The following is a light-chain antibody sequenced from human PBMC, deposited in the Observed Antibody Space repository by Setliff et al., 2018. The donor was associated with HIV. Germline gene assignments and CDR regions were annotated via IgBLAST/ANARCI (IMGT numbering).Light chain of an antibody. CDR3: CSNTGSNTLV. Sequence: QSALPQPASVSGSPGQSITISCTGTSSDIGRYNLVSWYQQYPGKAPKLIIYQATRRPSGVSNRFSGSKSGNVASLTISGLQAEDEADYYCCSNTGSNTLVFGTGTKVTVL. CDR2: QAT. CDR1: SSDIGRYNL. J-gene: IGLJ1*01. V-gene: IGLV2-23*01.